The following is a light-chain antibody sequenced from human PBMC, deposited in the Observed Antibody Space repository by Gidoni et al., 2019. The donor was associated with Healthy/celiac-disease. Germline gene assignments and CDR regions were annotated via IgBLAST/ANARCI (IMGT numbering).Light chain of an antibody. CDR2: GNS. Sequence: QSVLTQPPSVCGAPGQRVTISCTGSSSNIGAGYDVHWYQQLPGTAPKLLIYGNSNRPSVVPDRFSGSKSGTSASLAITGLQAEDEADYYCQSYDSSLSGSVFGGGTKLTVL. J-gene: IGLJ3*02. CDR1: SSNIGAGYD. CDR3: QSYDSSLSGSV. V-gene: IGLV1-40*01.